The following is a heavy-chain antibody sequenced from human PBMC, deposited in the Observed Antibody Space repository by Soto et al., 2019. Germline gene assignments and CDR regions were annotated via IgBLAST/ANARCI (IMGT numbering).Heavy chain of an antibody. CDR1: GYTFTSYD. Sequence: ASVKVSCKASGYTFTSYDINWVRQATGQGLEWMGWMNPNSGNTGYAQKFQGRVTMTRNTSISTAYMELSSLRSEDTAVYYCARGVGRYCSSTSCHVNWFDPWGQGTLVTVSS. CDR3: ARGVGRYCSSTSCHVNWFDP. CDR2: MNPNSGNT. D-gene: IGHD2-2*01. V-gene: IGHV1-8*01. J-gene: IGHJ5*02.